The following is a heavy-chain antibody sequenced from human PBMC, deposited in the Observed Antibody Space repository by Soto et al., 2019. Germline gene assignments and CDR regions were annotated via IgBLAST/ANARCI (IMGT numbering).Heavy chain of an antibody. V-gene: IGHV6-1*01. CDR3: AKGDNLGPKTGYAFDP. Sequence: PSQTLSLTCAISGDSVSSNTASWNWIRQSPSRGLEWLGRTYFRSKWYNDYAVSVKSRIIINPDTSSNQFSLQLNSVTPEDTAVYFCAKGDNLGPKTGYAFDPWGQGIMVTV. D-gene: IGHD5-12*01. CDR2: TYFRSKWYN. J-gene: IGHJ5*02. CDR1: GDSVSSNTAS.